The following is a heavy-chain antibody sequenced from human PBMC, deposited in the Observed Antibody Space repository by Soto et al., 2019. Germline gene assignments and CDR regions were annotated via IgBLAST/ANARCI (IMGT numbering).Heavy chain of an antibody. Sequence: GGSLRLSCAASGFTFSSYAMHWVRQAPGKGLEWVAVISYDGSNKYYADSVKGRFTISRDNSKNTLYLQMNSLRAEDTAVYYCARDKLVAARTGYYYYGMDVWGQGTTVTVSS. D-gene: IGHD6-6*01. CDR3: ARDKLVAARTGYYYYGMDV. CDR1: GFTFSSYA. V-gene: IGHV3-30-3*01. J-gene: IGHJ6*02. CDR2: ISYDGSNK.